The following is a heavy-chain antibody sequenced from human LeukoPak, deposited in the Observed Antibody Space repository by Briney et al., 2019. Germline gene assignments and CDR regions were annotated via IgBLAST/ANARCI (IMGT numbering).Heavy chain of an antibody. D-gene: IGHD3-10*02. Sequence: KASETLSLTCTVSGDSISSSSYYWGWIRQPPGKGLEWIGSIYYSGSTYYNPSLKSRVTISVDTSKNQFSLKLSSVTAADTAVYYCARMFGEHFDYWGQGTLVTVSS. CDR2: IYYSGST. CDR1: GDSISSSSYY. CDR3: ARMFGEHFDY. V-gene: IGHV4-39*01. J-gene: IGHJ4*02.